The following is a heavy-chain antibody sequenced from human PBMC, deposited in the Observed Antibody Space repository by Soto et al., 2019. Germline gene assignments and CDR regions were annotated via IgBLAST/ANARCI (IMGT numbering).Heavy chain of an antibody. Sequence: LRLSCAASGFNFGVFGMHWVRQAPGKGLEWLSVLSYEGSEEYYADSVRGRFTISRDNSKNTLFLQMDSLRVDDTGVYYCALTRRSSLLEVAGPGFEYWGQGTLVTVS. D-gene: IGHD6-19*01. CDR1: GFNFGVFG. CDR2: LSYEGSEE. J-gene: IGHJ4*02. V-gene: IGHV3-30*03. CDR3: ALTRRSSLLEVAGPGFEY.